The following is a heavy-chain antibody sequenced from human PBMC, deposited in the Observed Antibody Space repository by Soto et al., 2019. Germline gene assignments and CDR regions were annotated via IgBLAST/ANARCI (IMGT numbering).Heavy chain of an antibody. CDR3: ARDGGAGTSYYYYYMDV. V-gene: IGHV3-33*01. Sequence: GGSLRLSCAASGFTFSSYGMHWVRQAPGKGLEWVTVIWYDGSNKYYADYVKGRFTISRDNSKNTLYLQMNSLRAEDTAVYYCARDGGAGTSYYYYYMDVWGKGTTVTVSS. CDR1: GFTFSSYG. CDR2: IWYDGSNK. D-gene: IGHD6-13*01. J-gene: IGHJ6*03.